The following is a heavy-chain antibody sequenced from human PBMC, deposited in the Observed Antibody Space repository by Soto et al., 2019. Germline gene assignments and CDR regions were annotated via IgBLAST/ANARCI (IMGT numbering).Heavy chain of an antibody. CDR1: GDTFTNFA. Sequence: QVQLVQSGTEVKKSGSSVKVSCKASGDTFTNFAISWMRQAPGQGLEWMGGIIPMFGTPNYAQKFQGSVTIPAYRSTSTAYLELRSGRSDDTAVYYCARGLRGYTVYDSGGAFDIWGQGTMVTVSS. V-gene: IGHV1-69*06. J-gene: IGHJ3*02. CDR2: IIPMFGTP. CDR3: ARGLRGYTVYDSGGAFDI. D-gene: IGHD3-22*01.